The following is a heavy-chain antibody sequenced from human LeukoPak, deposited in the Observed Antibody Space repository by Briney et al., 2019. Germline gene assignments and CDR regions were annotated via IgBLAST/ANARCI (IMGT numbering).Heavy chain of an antibody. CDR1: GGSISSYY. D-gene: IGHD3-10*01. J-gene: IGHJ5*02. CDR2: IYTSGST. CDR3: ARDRDYYGSGNNWFDP. Sequence: SETLSLTCTVSGGSISSYYWSWIRQPAGKGLEWIGRIYTSGSTNYNPSLKSRVTMSVDTSKNQFSLKLSSVTAADTAVYYCARDRDYYGSGNNWFDPWGQGTLVTVSS. V-gene: IGHV4-4*07.